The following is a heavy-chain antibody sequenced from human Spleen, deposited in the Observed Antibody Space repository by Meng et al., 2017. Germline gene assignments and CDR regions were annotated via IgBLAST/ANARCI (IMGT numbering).Heavy chain of an antibody. V-gene: IGHV3-11*01. CDR1: GFPFSEHY. D-gene: IGHD4-17*01. J-gene: IGHJ6*02. CDR3: ARGSFDYGDSYYYYGMDV. CDR2: IKSSGTTV. Sequence: GGSLRLSCVASGFPFSEHYMSWIRQAPGKGLEWVSYIKSSGTTVYYADSVKGRFTISRDNAKKSLYLQMNSLRAEDTAVYYCARGSFDYGDSYYYYGMDVWGQGTTVTVSS.